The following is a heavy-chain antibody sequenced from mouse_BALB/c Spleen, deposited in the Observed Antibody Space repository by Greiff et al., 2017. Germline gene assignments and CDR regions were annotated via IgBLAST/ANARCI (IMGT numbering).Heavy chain of an antibody. CDR3: TRSGTARATPFAY. V-gene: IGHV1-69*02. CDR2: IYPSDSYT. J-gene: IGHJ3*01. Sequence: QVQLKQPGAELVRPGASVKLSCKASGYTFTSYWINWVKQRPGQGLEWIGNIYPSDSYTNYNQKFKDKATLTVDKSSSTAYMQLSSPTSEDSAVYYCTRSGTARATPFAYWGQGTLVTVSA. CDR1: GYTFTSYW. D-gene: IGHD3-2*01.